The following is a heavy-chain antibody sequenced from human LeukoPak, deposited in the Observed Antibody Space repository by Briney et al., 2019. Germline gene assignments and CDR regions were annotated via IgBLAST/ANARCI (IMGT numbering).Heavy chain of an antibody. CDR1: GFTFSNYD. D-gene: IGHD6-13*01. V-gene: IGHV3-13*01. CDR3: ASSPAYSSSWYAIDN. Sequence: GGLRLSCAASGFTFSNYDMHWVRQAAGKSLEWVSGIGTAGDTYYPASVKGRFTISRENAKNSLYLQMNSLSAGDTAVYYCASSPAYSSSWYAIDNWGQGTLVTVSS. J-gene: IGHJ4*02. CDR2: IGTAGDT.